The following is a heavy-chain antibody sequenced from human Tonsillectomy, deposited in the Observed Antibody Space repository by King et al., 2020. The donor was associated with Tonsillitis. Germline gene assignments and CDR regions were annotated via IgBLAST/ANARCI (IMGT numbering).Heavy chain of an antibody. D-gene: IGHD4-17*01. Sequence: VQLVQSGAEVKKPGSSVKVSCKASGGTFSSYAISWVRQAPGQGLEWMGGIIPIFGTANYAQKFQGRVTITADESTSTAYMELSGLRSEDTAVYYCAREAFNDYGDYFPLGYWGQGTLVTVSS. CDR3: AREAFNDYGDYFPLGY. J-gene: IGHJ4*02. CDR1: GGTFSSYA. V-gene: IGHV1-69*01. CDR2: IIPIFGTA.